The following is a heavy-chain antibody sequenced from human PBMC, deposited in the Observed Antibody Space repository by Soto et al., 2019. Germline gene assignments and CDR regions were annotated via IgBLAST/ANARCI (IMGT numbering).Heavy chain of an antibody. CDR2: TYYSGST. D-gene: IGHD6-13*01. Sequence: PSETLSLTCTVSGGSMIAYYWNWMRQPPGKGLQWIGYTYYSGSTTYNPSLKSRVTISVDSSKNQFSLKLDSVTPADTAVYYCARVRGTAGKRYFDYWGPGTRVTSPQ. V-gene: IGHV4-59*01. J-gene: IGHJ4*02. CDR1: GGSMIAYY. CDR3: ARVRGTAGKRYFDY.